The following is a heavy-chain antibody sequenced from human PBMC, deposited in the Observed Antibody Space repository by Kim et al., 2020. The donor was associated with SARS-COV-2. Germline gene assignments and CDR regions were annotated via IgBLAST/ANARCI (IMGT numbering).Heavy chain of an antibody. V-gene: IGHV3-21*01. Sequence: GGSLRLSCAASGFTFSSYSMNWVRQAPGKGLEWVSSISSSSSYIYYADSVKGRFTISRDNAKNSLYLQMNSLRAEDTAVYYCARDSIFGVVRVRGWFDPWGQGTLVTVSS. J-gene: IGHJ5*02. D-gene: IGHD3-3*01. CDR3: ARDSIFGVVRVRGWFDP. CDR1: GFTFSSYS. CDR2: ISSSSSYI.